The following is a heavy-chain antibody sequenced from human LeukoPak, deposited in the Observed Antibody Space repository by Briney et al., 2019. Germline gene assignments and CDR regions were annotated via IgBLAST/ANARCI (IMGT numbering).Heavy chain of an antibody. CDR2: INHSGST. Sequence: SETLSLTCAVYGGSFSGYYWSWIRQPPGKGLEWIGEINHSGSTNYNPSLKSRVTISVDTSKNQFSLKLSSVTAADTAVYYCARATATLPVTGSFPDYWGQGTLVTVSS. V-gene: IGHV4-34*01. CDR1: GGSFSGYY. J-gene: IGHJ4*02. D-gene: IGHD3-10*01. CDR3: ARATATLPVTGSFPDY.